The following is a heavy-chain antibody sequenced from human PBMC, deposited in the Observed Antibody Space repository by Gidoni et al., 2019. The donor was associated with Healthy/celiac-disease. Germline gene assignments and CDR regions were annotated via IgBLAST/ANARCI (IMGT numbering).Heavy chain of an antibody. CDR3: ARDTSGWPYYFDY. CDR2: ISPILGIA. CDR1: GGTFSSYT. D-gene: IGHD6-19*01. J-gene: IGHJ4*02. Sequence: QVQLVQSGAEVKKPGSSVKVSCKASGGTFSSYTISWVRQAPGQGLEWMGRISPILGIANYAQKFQGRGTITADKSTSTAYMELSSLRSEDTAVYYCARDTSGWPYYFDYWGQGTLVTVSS. V-gene: IGHV1-69*08.